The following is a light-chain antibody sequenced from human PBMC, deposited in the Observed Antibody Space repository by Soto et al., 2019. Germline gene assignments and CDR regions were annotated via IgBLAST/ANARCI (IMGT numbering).Light chain of an antibody. CDR3: QNDFGYPYT. Sequence: DIQMTQSPSTLSASVGDTVTLACRASQSVSGWLAWYQQKPGKAPELLIYEASTLESGVQSMFSGSGYGTKLALTTSKLQPDDFVTYFCQNDFGYPYTVGQGTELEIK. CDR1: QSVSGW. J-gene: IGKJ2*01. V-gene: IGKV1-5*01. CDR2: EAS.